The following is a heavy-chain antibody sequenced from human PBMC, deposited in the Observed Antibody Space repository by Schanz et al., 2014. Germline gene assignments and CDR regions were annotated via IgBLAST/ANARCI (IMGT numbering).Heavy chain of an antibody. CDR3: AKDMARGGYNWVFDS. J-gene: IGHJ4*02. D-gene: IGHD5-12*01. CDR1: GFTFSSYW. Sequence: VQLVESGGGVVQPGRSLRLSCAASGFTFSSYWMHWVRQAPGKGLVWVSRIQSDGSITTYADSVKGRFAISRDNSKNTLYLQMNSLRAEDTAIYYCAKDMARGGYNWVFDSWGQGTLVTVSS. CDR2: IQSDGSIT. V-gene: IGHV3-74*01.